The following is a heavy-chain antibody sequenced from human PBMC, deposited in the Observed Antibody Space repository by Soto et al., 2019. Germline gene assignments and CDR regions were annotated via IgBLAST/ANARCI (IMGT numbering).Heavy chain of an antibody. CDR3: ARSPKSSDFPYYFDF. J-gene: IGHJ4*02. CDR2: VTDPGRT. CDR1: AGSFSGYY. V-gene: IGHV4-34*01. D-gene: IGHD2-21*02. Sequence: SETLSLTCTVYAGSFSGYYWRCIRQPPGKGLERIGEVTDPGRTNYIPSLKVRVTISVDTAKNQFSLNLSSVTSADPAVYYCARSPKSSDFPYYFDFWGQGTQVHVGS.